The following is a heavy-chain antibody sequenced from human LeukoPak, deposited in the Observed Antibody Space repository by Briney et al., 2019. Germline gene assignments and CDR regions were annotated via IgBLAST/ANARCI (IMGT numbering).Heavy chain of an antibody. CDR2: ISAYNGNT. J-gene: IGHJ3*02. Sequence: GASVKVSCKASGGTFSTYAISWVRQAPGQGLEWMGWISAYNGNTNYAQKLQGRVTMTTDTSTSTAYMELRSLRSDDTAVYYCARDRGYYYDSSGYYEYAFDIWGQGTMVTVSS. CDR1: GGTFSTYA. CDR3: ARDRGYYYDSSGYYEYAFDI. D-gene: IGHD3-22*01. V-gene: IGHV1-18*01.